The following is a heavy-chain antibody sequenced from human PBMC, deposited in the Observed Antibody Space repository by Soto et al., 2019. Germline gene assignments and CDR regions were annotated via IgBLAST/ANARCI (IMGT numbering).Heavy chain of an antibody. CDR1: GFTFSSYW. J-gene: IGHJ3*02. CDR3: ARVSRRDGFPDI. V-gene: IGHV3-74*01. CDR2: INSDGSTT. Sequence: EVQLVESGGGLVQPGGSLRLSCAASGFTFSSYWMHWVRQAPGKGLVWVSRINSDGSTTSYADPVKGRFTISRDNAKNTLYLQMNSLRAEDTAVYYCARVSRRDGFPDIWGQGTMVTVSS. D-gene: IGHD5-12*01.